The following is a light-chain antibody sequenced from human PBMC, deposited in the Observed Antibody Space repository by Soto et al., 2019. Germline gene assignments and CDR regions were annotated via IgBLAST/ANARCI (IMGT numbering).Light chain of an antibody. CDR2: GAS. Sequence: EIVLTQSPATLSLSPGERATLSCRASQSVSSYLAWYQQKPGQAPRLLIYGASNRATGIPARFSGSGSGTDVTLTIRSLEPEDFAVYYCQHRSNWPLTFGGGTKVEIK. J-gene: IGKJ4*01. CDR3: QHRSNWPLT. CDR1: QSVSSY. V-gene: IGKV3-11*01.